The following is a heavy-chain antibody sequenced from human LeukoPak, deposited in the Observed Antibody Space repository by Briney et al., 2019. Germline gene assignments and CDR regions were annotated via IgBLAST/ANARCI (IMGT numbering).Heavy chain of an antibody. Sequence: SETLSLTCTVSGGSISSYYWSWIRQPPGKGLEWIGYIYYSGSTNYNPPLKSRVTISVDTSKNQFSLKLSSVTAADTAVYYCARAYRGSYPDYWGQGTLVTVSS. CDR3: ARAYRGSYPDY. D-gene: IGHD1-26*01. CDR1: GGSISSYY. V-gene: IGHV4-59*08. J-gene: IGHJ4*02. CDR2: IYYSGST.